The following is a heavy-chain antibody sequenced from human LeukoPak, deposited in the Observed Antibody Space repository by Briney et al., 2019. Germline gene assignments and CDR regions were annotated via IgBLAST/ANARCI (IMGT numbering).Heavy chain of an antibody. CDR1: GFTFSNFW. D-gene: IGHD1-1*01. Sequence: PGGSLRLSCAVSGFTFSNFWMSWFRQAPGRGLEWVANIHPEGNEKYHVESVKGRFTISRDNAENSLFLQMNGLRVEDTAVYYCARGDDFSGDHWGQGTLVTVSS. CDR3: ARGDDFSGDH. J-gene: IGHJ4*02. V-gene: IGHV3-7*04. CDR2: IHPEGNEK.